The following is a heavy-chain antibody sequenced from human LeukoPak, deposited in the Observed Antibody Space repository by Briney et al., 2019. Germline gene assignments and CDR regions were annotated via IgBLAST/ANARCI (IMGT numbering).Heavy chain of an antibody. J-gene: IGHJ4*02. CDR1: GGSFSGYY. D-gene: IGHD4-17*01. Sequence: SETLSLTCAVYGGSFSGYYWSWIRQPPGKGLEWIGEINHSGSTNYNPSLKSRVTISVDTSKSQFSLKLSSVTAADTAVYYCARVYGDYYFDYWGQGTLVTVSS. CDR3: ARVYGDYYFDY. V-gene: IGHV4-34*01. CDR2: INHSGST.